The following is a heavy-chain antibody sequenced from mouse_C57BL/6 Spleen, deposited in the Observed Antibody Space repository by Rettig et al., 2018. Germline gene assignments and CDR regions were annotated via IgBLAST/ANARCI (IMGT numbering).Heavy chain of an antibody. D-gene: IGHD2-1*01. CDR2: T. J-gene: IGHJ2*01. CDR3: AIYRPVYFDY. Sequence: TNYNEKFKSKATLTVDKSSSTAYMQLSSLTSEDSAVYYCAIYRPVYFDYWGQGTTLTVSS. V-gene: IGHV1-53*01.